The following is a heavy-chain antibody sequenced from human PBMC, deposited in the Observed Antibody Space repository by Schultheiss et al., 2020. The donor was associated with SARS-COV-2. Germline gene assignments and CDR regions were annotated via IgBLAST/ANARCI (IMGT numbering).Heavy chain of an antibody. V-gene: IGHV4-59*01. CDR3: ARADADYSITIFGVVTQYCYYGMDV. CDR2: IYHSGST. D-gene: IGHD3-3*01. CDR1: GGSISSYY. Sequence: SETLSLTCTVSGGSISSYYWTWIRQPPGKGLEWIGSIYHSGSTNYNPSLQSRVTISVDTSKNQFSLKLSSVTAADTAVYYCARADADYSITIFGVVTQYCYYGMDVWGRGTTGTGSS. J-gene: IGHJ6*02.